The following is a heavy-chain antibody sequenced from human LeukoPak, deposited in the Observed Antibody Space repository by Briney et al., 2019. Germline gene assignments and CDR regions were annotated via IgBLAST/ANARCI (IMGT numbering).Heavy chain of an antibody. CDR2: IYTGGNT. V-gene: IGHV3-53*01. J-gene: IGHJ4*02. CDR1: GFXVSATY. CDR3: ARGTVTAPDY. D-gene: IGHD4-17*01. Sequence: PGGSLRLSCAASGFXVSATYINWVRQAPGKGLEWVSIIYTGGNTYYADSVKGRFTISRDISKNTLYLQMNSLRAEDTAVYYYARGTVTAPDYWGQGTLVTVSS.